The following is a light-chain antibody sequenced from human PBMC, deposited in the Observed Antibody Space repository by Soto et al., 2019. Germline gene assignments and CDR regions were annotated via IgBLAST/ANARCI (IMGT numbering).Light chain of an antibody. CDR1: QSLSSSY. CDR3: QQYGGSPGT. J-gene: IGKJ1*01. CDR2: GAS. V-gene: IGKV3-20*01. Sequence: EIVLTQSPGTLSLSPGERATLSCRASQSLSSSYLAWYQQKPGQAPRLLIFGASSRATGIPDRFGGSGSGKDFILTTSSLEPEDFAVYYCQQYGGSPGTFGQGTRLEI.